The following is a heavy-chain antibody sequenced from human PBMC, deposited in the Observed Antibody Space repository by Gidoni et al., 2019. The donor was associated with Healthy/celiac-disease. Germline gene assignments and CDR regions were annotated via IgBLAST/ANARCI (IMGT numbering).Heavy chain of an antibody. CDR1: GGSFSGYY. CDR2: IKHSGST. CDR3: ARVVPAAHEYFQH. D-gene: IGHD2-2*01. V-gene: IGHV4-34*01. J-gene: IGHJ1*01. Sequence: QVQLQQWGAGLLKPSETLSLTCAVYGGSFSGYYWSWIRQPPGKGLEWIGEIKHSGSTNYNPSLKRRVTISVDTSKNQFSLKLSSVTAADTAVYYCARVVPAAHEYFQHWGQGTLVTVSS.